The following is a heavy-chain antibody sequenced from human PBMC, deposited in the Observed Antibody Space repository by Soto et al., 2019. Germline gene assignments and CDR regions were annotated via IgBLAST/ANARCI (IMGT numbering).Heavy chain of an antibody. CDR1: GFTFSSYG. J-gene: IGHJ4*02. D-gene: IGHD2-2*03. Sequence: QVQLVESGGGVVQPGRSLRLSCVASGFTFSSYGMNWVRQAPGKGLEWVAVIWYDGSNKYYADAVKGRFTISRDNSKNPLYLQMNSLRVEDTAVYYCAKVGGYSLGHFDYWGQGTLVTGSS. V-gene: IGHV3-33*06. CDR3: AKVGGYSLGHFDY. CDR2: IWYDGSNK.